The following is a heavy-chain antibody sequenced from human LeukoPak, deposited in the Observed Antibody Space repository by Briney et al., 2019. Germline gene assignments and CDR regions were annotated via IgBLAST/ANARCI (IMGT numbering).Heavy chain of an antibody. J-gene: IGHJ4*02. CDR2: IYHSGST. CDR3: ASLRRVATLDY. CDR1: GGSISSFY. V-gene: IGHV4-59*12. D-gene: IGHD5-12*01. Sequence: SETLSLTCTVSGGSISSFYWTWIRQPPGKGLEWIGEIYHSGSTNYNPSLKSRVTISVDKSKNQFSLKLSSVTAADTAVYYCASLRRVATLDYWGQGTLVTVSS.